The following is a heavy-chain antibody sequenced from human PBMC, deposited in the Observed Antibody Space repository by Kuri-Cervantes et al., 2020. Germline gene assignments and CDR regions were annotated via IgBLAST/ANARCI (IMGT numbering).Heavy chain of an antibody. CDR2: MNHSGST. CDR1: GGSISSSSYY. CDR3: ARGTIVPGDWNYYYYYYMDV. Sequence: LRLSCTVAGGSISSSSYYWGWIRQPPGKGLEWIGEMNHSGSTNYNPSLKSRVTISVDTSKNQFSLKLSSVTAADTAVYYCARGTIVPGDWNYYYYYYMDVWGKGTTVTVSS. D-gene: IGHD7-27*01. V-gene: IGHV4-39*07. J-gene: IGHJ6*03.